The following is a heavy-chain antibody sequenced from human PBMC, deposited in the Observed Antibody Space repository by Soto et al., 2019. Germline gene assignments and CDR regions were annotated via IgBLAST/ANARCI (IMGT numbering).Heavy chain of an antibody. CDR1: GGSISSSNW. Sequence: SETLSLTCAVSGGSISSSNWWSWVRQPPGKGLEWIGEIYHSGSTNYNPSLKSRVTISVDKSKNQFSLKLSSVTAADTAVYYCAGRGIQLCQAPGLVTLDYWGREPWSPSPQ. V-gene: IGHV4-4*02. D-gene: IGHD5-18*01. J-gene: IGHJ4*02. CDR3: AGRGIQLCQAPGLVTLDY. CDR2: IYHSGST.